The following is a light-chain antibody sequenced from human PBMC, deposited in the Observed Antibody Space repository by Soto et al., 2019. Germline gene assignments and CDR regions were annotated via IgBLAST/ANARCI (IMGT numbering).Light chain of an antibody. CDR1: SSDVGGYNY. CDR2: DVS. J-gene: IGLJ1*01. Sequence: QSVLTQPAPVSGSPGQSVTISCPGNSSDVGGYNYVSWYQQHPGKAPKLMIYDVSNRPSGVSNRFSGSKSGNTASLTISGLQAEDEADYYCSSYTSSSTPYVFGTGTKVTVL. CDR3: SSYTSSSTPYV. V-gene: IGLV2-14*01.